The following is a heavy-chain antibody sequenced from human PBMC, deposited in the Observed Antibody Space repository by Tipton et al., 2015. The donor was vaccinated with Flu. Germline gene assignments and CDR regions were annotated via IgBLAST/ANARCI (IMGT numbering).Heavy chain of an antibody. D-gene: IGHD4-17*01. V-gene: IGHV4-30-2*01. CDR3: ARGRYGDEGFDP. CDR1: GGSISSGGYS. J-gene: IGHJ5*02. Sequence: TLSLTCAVSGGSISSGGYSWSWIRQPPGKGLEWIGYIYHSGSTYYNPSLKSRVTISVDRSKNQFSLKLSSVTAADTAVYYCARGRYGDEGFDPWGQEPWSPSPQ. CDR2: IYHSGST.